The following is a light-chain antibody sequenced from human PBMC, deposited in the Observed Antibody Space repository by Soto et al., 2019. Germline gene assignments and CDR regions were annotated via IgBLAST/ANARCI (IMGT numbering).Light chain of an antibody. J-gene: IGLJ2*01. Sequence: QSVLTQPPSASGSPGQSVTISCTGTSRDVGAYKFVSWYQQHPGKAPKLLIYDVSKRPTGVPDRFSGSKSGNTASLAITGLRGEDEADYHCQSYDSSLTNAVFGGGTKLTVL. CDR2: DVS. CDR1: SRDVGAYKF. V-gene: IGLV2-8*01. CDR3: QSYDSSLTNAV.